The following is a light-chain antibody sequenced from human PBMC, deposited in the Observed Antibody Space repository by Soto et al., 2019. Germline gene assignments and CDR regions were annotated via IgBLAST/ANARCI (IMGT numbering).Light chain of an antibody. CDR3: QQYNNWPPLT. CDR1: QSVSSN. J-gene: IGKJ4*01. V-gene: IGKV3-15*01. CDR2: GAS. Sequence: EIVMTQSPATLSVSPGERATLSCRASQSVSSNLAWYQQKPGQAPRLLIYGASTRATGIPARFSGSVSVTEFTLTRSSLQSEDFAVYYCQQYNNWPPLTFGGGTKVEIK.